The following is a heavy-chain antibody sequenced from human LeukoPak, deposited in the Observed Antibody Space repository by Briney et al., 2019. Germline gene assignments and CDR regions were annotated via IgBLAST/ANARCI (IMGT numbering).Heavy chain of an antibody. V-gene: IGHV5-51*01. Sequence: GESLKISCKGSGYSFTSYWIGWVRQMPGKGLEWMGIIYPGGSDTRYSPSFQGQVTISADKSISTAYLQWSSLKASDTAMYYCARRDGSGSYRDYNWFDPWGQGTLVTVSS. D-gene: IGHD3-10*01. CDR2: IYPGGSDT. J-gene: IGHJ5*02. CDR1: GYSFTSYW. CDR3: ARRDGSGSYRDYNWFDP.